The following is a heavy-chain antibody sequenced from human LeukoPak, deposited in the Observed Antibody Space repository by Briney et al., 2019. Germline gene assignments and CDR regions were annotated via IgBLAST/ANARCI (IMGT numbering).Heavy chain of an antibody. CDR1: GFTFSSYW. V-gene: IGHV3-74*01. J-gene: IGHJ4*02. CDR2: ISSDGSST. Sequence: GGSLRLSCVASGFTFSSYWMHWARQAPGKGLVWVSRISSDGSSTSYADSVKGRLTISRDNAKNTLYLQMNSLRAEDTAVYYCARGYGDPLPNWGQGTLVTVSS. D-gene: IGHD4-17*01. CDR3: ARGYGDPLPN.